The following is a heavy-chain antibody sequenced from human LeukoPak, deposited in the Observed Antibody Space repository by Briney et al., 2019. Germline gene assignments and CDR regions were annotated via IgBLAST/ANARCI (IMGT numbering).Heavy chain of an antibody. CDR3: ARDPYNGGGYGAFDI. Sequence: PGGSLRLSCAASRFAFSTSWMTWFRQAPGKGLEWVANIKQDGSEQVYVDSVKGRFTISRDNAQNSLYLQMSSLRAEDTAMYYCARDPYNGGGYGAFDIWGQGTMVTVSS. V-gene: IGHV3-7*01. D-gene: IGHD3-22*01. J-gene: IGHJ3*02. CDR2: IKQDGSEQ. CDR1: RFAFSTSW.